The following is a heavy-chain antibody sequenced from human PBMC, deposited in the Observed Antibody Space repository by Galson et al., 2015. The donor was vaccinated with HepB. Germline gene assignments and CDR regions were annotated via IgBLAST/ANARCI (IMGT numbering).Heavy chain of an antibody. V-gene: IGHV7-4-1*02. CDR1: GYILTNYA. CDR3: ARGSNMFAEGG. J-gene: IGHJ4*02. D-gene: IGHD3-10*02. Sequence: SVKVSCKASGYILTNYAMNWVRQAPGQGLEWMGWINTDTGLPTYAQGFTGRFVFSLDPSVNTAYLQISSLRPDDTATYYCARGSNMFAEGGWGQGTLVIVSS. CDR2: INTDTGLP.